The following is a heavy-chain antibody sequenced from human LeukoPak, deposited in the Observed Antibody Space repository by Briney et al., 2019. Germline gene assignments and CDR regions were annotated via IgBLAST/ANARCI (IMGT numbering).Heavy chain of an antibody. J-gene: IGHJ5*02. CDR1: GYTFTSYG. Sequence: ASVKVSCKASGYTFTSYGISWVRQAPGQGLEWMGWISAYNGNTNYAQKLQGRVTMATDTSTSTAYMELRSLRSDDTAVYYCARDLPLIVVVPAATKRNWFDPWGQGTLVTVSS. CDR3: ARDLPLIVVVPAATKRNWFDP. D-gene: IGHD2-2*01. CDR2: ISAYNGNT. V-gene: IGHV1-18*04.